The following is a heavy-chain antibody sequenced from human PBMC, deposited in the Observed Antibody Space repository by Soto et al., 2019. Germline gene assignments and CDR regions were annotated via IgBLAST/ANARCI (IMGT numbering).Heavy chain of an antibody. CDR1: GGSISSYY. CDR2: IYYSGST. Sequence: ASETLSLTCTVSGGSISSYYWSWIRQPPGKGLEWIGYIYYSGSTNYNPSLKSRVTISVDTSKNQFSLRLSSVTAADTAVYYCARGITKYDYGPWSQGTLVTVSS. D-gene: IGHD4-17*01. J-gene: IGHJ5*02. V-gene: IGHV4-59*01. CDR3: ARGITKYDYGP.